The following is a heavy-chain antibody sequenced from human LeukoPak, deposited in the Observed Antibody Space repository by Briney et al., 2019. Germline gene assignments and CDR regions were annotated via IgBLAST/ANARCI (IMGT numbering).Heavy chain of an antibody. Sequence: GGSLRLSCAASGFTFSCYAMSWVRQAPGKGLEWVSAISGSGGSTYYADSVKGRFTISRDNSKNTLYLQMNSLRAEDTAVYYCAKARSPQWELLEYYFDYWGQGTLVTVSS. V-gene: IGHV3-23*01. D-gene: IGHD1-26*01. J-gene: IGHJ4*02. CDR2: ISGSGGST. CDR3: AKARSPQWELLEYYFDY. CDR1: GFTFSCYA.